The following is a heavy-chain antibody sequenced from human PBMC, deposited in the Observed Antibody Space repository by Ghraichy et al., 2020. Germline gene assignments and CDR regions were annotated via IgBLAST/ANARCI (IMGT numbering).Heavy chain of an antibody. V-gene: IGHV1-46*01. CDR3: AKAVDMGFFDY. CDR1: GYTFSSYS. CDR2: INPNTGGT. Sequence: ASVKVSCKASGYTFSSYSLHWVRQAPGQGLEWMGIINPNTGGTNFAPKFQGRVTMTRDMSTGTVYMELGSLRSEDTAVYYCAKAVDMGFFDYWGQGSLVIVSS. D-gene: IGHD3-9*01. J-gene: IGHJ4*02.